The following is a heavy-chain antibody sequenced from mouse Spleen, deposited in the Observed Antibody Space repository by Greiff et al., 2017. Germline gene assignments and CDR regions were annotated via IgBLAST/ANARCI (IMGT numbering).Heavy chain of an antibody. V-gene: IGHV2-9-1*01. CDR1: GFSFTSYA. D-gene: IGHD1-1*01. Sequence: VQLVESGPGLVAPSQTLSITCTVSGFSFTSYAISWVRQPPGKGLEWLGVIWTGGGTNYNSALKSRLSISRDNSKSQVFLKMNSLQTDDTARYYCARSYGSSYVWYFDVWGAGTTVTVSS. J-gene: IGHJ1*01. CDR3: ARSYGSSYVWYFDV. CDR2: IWTGGGT.